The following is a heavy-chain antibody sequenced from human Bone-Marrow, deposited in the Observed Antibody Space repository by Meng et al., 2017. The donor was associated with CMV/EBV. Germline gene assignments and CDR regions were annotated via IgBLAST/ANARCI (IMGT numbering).Heavy chain of an antibody. D-gene: IGHD3-3*01. CDR1: GGSISSSSYY. CDR3: ARIVTIFGVVTVHLQTLVYFDY. V-gene: IGHV4-39*07. J-gene: IGHJ4*02. CDR2: IYYSGST. Sequence: SETLSLTCTVSGGSISSSSYYWGWIRQPPGKGLEWIGSIYYSGSTYYNPSLKSRVTISVDTSKNQFSLKLSSVTAADTAVYYCARIVTIFGVVTVHLQTLVYFDYWGQGTLVTVSS.